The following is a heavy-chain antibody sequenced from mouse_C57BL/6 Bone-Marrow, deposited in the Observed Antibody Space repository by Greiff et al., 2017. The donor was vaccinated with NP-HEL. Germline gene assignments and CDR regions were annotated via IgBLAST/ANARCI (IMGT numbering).Heavy chain of an antibody. J-gene: IGHJ4*01. D-gene: IGHD1-1*01. CDR2: IWSGGST. CDR3: ARNRFITTKGVAMDY. Sequence: VHLVESGPGLVQPSQSLSITCTVSGFSLTSYGVHWVRQSPGKGLEWLGVIWSGGSTDYNAAFISRLSISKDNSKSQVFFKMNSLQADDTAIYYCARNRFITTKGVAMDYWGQGTSVTVSS. CDR1: GFSLTSYG. V-gene: IGHV2-2*01.